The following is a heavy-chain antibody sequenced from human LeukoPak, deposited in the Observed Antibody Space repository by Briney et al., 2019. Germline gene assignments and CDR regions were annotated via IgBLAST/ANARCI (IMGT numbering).Heavy chain of an antibody. V-gene: IGHV4-59*01. CDR1: GGSISSYY. CDR3: ARVWEYCSGGSCYSKGPFDI. D-gene: IGHD2-15*01. Sequence: SETLSLTCTVSGGSISSYYWSWIRQPPGKGLEWIGYIYYSVSTNYNPSLKSRVTISVDTSKNQFSLKLSSVTAADTAVYYCARVWEYCSGGSCYSKGPFDIWGQGTMVTVSS. CDR2: IYYSVST. J-gene: IGHJ3*02.